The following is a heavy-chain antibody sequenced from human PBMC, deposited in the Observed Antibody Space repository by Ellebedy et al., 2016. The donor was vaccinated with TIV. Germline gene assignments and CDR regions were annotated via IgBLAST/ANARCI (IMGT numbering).Heavy chain of an antibody. CDR1: GGSISSYY. CDR3: ARVEMDGVTTLPGYYYGMDV. Sequence: MPSETLSLTCTVSGGSISSYYWSWIRQPPGKGLEWIGYIYYSGSTNYNPSLKSRVTISVDTSKNQFSLKLSSVTAADTAVYYCARVEMDGVTTLPGYYYGMDVWGQGTTVTVSS. D-gene: IGHD4-11*01. CDR2: IYYSGST. J-gene: IGHJ6*02. V-gene: IGHV4-59*01.